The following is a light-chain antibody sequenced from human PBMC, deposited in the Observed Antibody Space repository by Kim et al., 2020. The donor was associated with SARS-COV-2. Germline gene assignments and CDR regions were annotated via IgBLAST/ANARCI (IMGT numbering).Light chain of an antibody. J-gene: IGLJ2*01. V-gene: IGLV3-9*01. Sequence: SYELTQPLSVSVALGQTARITCGGNNIGSKNVYWYQQKPGQAPVLVIYKDANRPSGIPERFSGSNSGNMATLTISVPQAGDEADYYCQVWDSNTVVFGGGTQLTVL. CDR2: KDA. CDR1: NIGSKN. CDR3: QVWDSNTVV.